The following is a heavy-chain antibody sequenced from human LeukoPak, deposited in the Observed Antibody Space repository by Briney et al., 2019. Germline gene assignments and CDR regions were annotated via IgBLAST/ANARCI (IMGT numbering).Heavy chain of an antibody. Sequence: TLSLTCTVSGVSISSGGYDWGWIRQHPGKGLEWIGYMYYSGSTYYNPSLKSRFTISVDTSKNQFSLKLSSVTAADTAVYYCARDFLGYCSGGSCNGAFDIWGQGTMVTVSS. J-gene: IGHJ3*02. D-gene: IGHD2-15*01. CDR1: GVSISSGGYD. CDR3: ARDFLGYCSGGSCNGAFDI. V-gene: IGHV4-31*03. CDR2: MYYSGST.